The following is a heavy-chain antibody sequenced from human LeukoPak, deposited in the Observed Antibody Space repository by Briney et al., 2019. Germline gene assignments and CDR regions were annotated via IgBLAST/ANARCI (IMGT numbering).Heavy chain of an antibody. Sequence: SETLSLTCAVYGGSFCGYYWSWIRQPPGKGLEWVGEIHYTGGTSYNPSLKSRATISIDTSKNQLSLKLSSVTAADTAVYYCARGNILSGYCFDFWGQGALVTVSS. CDR3: ARGNILSGYCFDF. D-gene: IGHD3-9*01. J-gene: IGHJ4*02. V-gene: IGHV4-34*01. CDR1: GGSFCGYY. CDR2: IHYTGGT.